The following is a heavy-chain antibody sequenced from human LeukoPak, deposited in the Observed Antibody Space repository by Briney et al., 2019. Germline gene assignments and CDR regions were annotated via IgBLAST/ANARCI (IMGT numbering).Heavy chain of an antibody. Sequence: GGSLRLSCAASGFTLSSYAMSWVRQAPGKGLEWVSLISGNAGSTYYADSVKGRFTISRDDPKNSLYLQMNSLKTEDTAVFYCARAGYCSGGSCYDAFHVWGRGTMVTVSS. CDR3: ARAGYCSGGSCYDAFHV. CDR2: ISGNAGST. J-gene: IGHJ3*01. CDR1: GFTLSSYA. V-gene: IGHV3-23*01. D-gene: IGHD2-15*01.